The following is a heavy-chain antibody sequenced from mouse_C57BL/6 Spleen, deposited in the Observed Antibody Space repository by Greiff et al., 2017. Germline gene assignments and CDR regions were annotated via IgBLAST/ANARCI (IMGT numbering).Heavy chain of an antibody. CDR1: GFTFSDYG. Sequence: EVKLVESGGGLVKPGGSLKLSCAASGFTFSDYGMHWVRQAPEKGLEWVAYISSGSSTIYYADTVKGRFTISRDNAKNTLFLQMTSVRSEDTAMYYCARAYYSNYDAMDYWGQGTSVTVSS. V-gene: IGHV5-17*01. CDR3: ARAYYSNYDAMDY. D-gene: IGHD2-5*01. CDR2: ISSGSSTI. J-gene: IGHJ4*01.